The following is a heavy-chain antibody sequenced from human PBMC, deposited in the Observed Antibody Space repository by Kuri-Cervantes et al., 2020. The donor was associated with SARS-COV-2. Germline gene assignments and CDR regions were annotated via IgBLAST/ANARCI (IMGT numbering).Heavy chain of an antibody. CDR3: ARGGVGATQDCSFDY. CDR2: IIPILGTA. V-gene: IGHV1-69*11. D-gene: IGHD1-26*01. Sequence: SVKVSCKASGGTFSGYATSWVRQAPGQGLEWMGRIIPILGTANYAQKFQGRVTITTDESTSTAYMELSSLRSEDTAVYYCARGGVGATQDCSFDYWGQGTLVTVSS. CDR1: GGTFSGYA. J-gene: IGHJ4*02.